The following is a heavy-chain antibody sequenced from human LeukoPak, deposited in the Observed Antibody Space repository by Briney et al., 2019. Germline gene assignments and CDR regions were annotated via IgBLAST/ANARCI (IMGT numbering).Heavy chain of an antibody. CDR1: GFTFSSYA. J-gene: IGHJ6*02. CDR2: ISGGGDST. V-gene: IGHV3-23*01. Sequence: GGSLRLSCAASGFTFSSYAMSWVRQAPGKGLEWVSAISGGGDSTFYADSVKGRFTISRDNSKNTLYLQMSSLRAEDTAIYYCAKEEYSTRYYYYSMDVWGQGTTVTVSS. CDR3: AKEEYSTRYYYYSMDV. D-gene: IGHD2-2*01.